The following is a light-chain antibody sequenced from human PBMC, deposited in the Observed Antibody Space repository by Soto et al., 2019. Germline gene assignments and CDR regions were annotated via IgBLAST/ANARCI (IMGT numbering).Light chain of an antibody. CDR2: AAS. J-gene: IGKJ5*01. CDR3: RHYGSSPIT. CDR1: QSVYSSY. Sequence: EIVLTQSPATLSLSQGERAALHCRASQSVYSSYLAGYQQKPGQAPRLPVYAASSRVIGIPDRFSGSGSGTDFTLTISRREPEGFAVYYCRHYGSSPITFGQGTRLE. V-gene: IGKV3-20*01.